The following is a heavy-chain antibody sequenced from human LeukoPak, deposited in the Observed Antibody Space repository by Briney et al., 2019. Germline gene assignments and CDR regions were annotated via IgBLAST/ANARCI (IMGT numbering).Heavy chain of an antibody. V-gene: IGHV4-59*08. D-gene: IGHD3-22*01. CDR1: GGSISSYY. Sequence: PSETLFLTCTVSGGSISSYYWSWIRQPPGKGLEWIGYIYYSGSTNYNPSLKSRVTISVDTSKNQFSLKLSSVTAADTAVYYCASYDSSGPGDYWGQGTLVTVSS. CDR2: IYYSGST. J-gene: IGHJ4*02. CDR3: ASYDSSGPGDY.